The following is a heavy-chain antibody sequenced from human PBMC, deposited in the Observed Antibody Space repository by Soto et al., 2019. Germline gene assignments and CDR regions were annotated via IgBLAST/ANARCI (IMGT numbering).Heavy chain of an antibody. CDR2: MNPNSGNT. V-gene: IGHV1-8*01. D-gene: IGHD1-26*01. CDR3: ARGRVGRGGYYYYYMDV. J-gene: IGHJ6*03. CDR1: GYTFTSYD. Sequence: GASVKVSCKASGYTFTSYDINWVRQATGQGLEWMGWMNPNSGNTGYAQKFQGRVTMTRNTSISTAYMELSSLRSEDTAVYYCARGRVGRGGYYYYYMDVWGKGTTVTVSS.